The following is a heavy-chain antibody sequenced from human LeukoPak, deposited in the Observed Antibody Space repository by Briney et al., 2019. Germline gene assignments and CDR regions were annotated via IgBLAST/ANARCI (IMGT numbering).Heavy chain of an antibody. V-gene: IGHV4-39*01. D-gene: IGHD2-2*01. Sequence: SETLSLTCTVSGGSISSSSYYWGWIRQPPGKGLEWIGSIYYSGSTYYNPSLKSRVTISVDTSKNQFSLKLSSVTAADTAVYYCARQDIVVVPAAYHNWFDPCGQGTLVTVSS. CDR3: ARQDIVVVPAAYHNWFDP. CDR1: GGSISSSSYY. J-gene: IGHJ5*02. CDR2: IYYSGST.